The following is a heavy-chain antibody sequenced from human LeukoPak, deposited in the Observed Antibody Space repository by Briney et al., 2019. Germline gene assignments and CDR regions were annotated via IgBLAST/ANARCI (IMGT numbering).Heavy chain of an antibody. J-gene: IGHJ6*03. V-gene: IGHV3-30*02. CDR2: IRYDGSNK. D-gene: IGHD1-14*01. CDR3: AKGVSTGTPDYYYYMDV. CDR1: GFTFSSYG. Sequence: GGSLRLSCAASGFTFSSYGMHWVRQAPGKGLEWVAFIRYDGSNKYYADSVKGRFIISRDNSKNTLYLQMNSLRAEDTAVYYCAKGVSTGTPDYYYYMDVWGKGTTVTISS.